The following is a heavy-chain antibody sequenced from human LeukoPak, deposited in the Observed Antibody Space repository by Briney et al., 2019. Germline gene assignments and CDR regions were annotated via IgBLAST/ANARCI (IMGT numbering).Heavy chain of an antibody. D-gene: IGHD3-10*01. J-gene: IGHJ4*02. V-gene: IGHV3-15*01. Sequence: GGSLRLSCAASGFTFSDARMTWVRQAPGKGLEWVGRIKSKTDGGTTDYAAPVKGRFTVSRDDSKNTLYLQMNSLKTEDTAVYYCTTSGPRRVVEDYWGQGTLVTVSS. CDR2: IKSKTDGGTT. CDR3: TTSGPRRVVEDY. CDR1: GFTFSDAR.